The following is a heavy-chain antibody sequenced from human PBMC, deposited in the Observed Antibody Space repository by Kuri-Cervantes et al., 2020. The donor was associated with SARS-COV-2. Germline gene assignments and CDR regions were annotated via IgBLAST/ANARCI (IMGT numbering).Heavy chain of an antibody. CDR2: IYHSGST. V-gene: IGHV4-38-2*02. J-gene: IGHJ4*02. D-gene: IGHD6-19*01. CDR3: ARAGIGAVAGNFDH. CDR1: GYSISSGYY. Sequence: GSLRLSCTVSGYSISSGYYWGWIRQPPGKGLEWIGSIYHSGSTYYNPSLKSRVTISVDTSKNQFSLKLSSVTAADTAVYYCARAGIGAVAGNFDHWGQGTLVTVSS.